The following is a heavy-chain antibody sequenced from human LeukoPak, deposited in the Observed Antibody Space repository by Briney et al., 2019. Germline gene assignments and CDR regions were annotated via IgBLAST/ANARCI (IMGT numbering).Heavy chain of an antibody. D-gene: IGHD3-16*01. CDR1: GFTVSSTY. Sequence: GGSLRLSCAASGFTVSSTYMTWVRQAPGKGLEWVSVIYSGGNTYYADSVKGRFTISRDNSKNTLYLQMNSLRADDTAVYSCTVPQSGGNWFDPWGPGTLVTVSS. CDR2: IYSGGNT. V-gene: IGHV3-53*01. CDR3: TVPQSGGNWFDP. J-gene: IGHJ5*02.